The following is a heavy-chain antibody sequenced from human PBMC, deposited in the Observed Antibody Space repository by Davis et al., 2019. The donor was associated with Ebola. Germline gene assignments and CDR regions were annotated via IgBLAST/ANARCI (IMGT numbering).Heavy chain of an antibody. Sequence: GESLKISCAASGFTFDDYGMSWVRQAPGKGLEWVSGINWNGGSTGYADSVKGRFTISRDNAKNSLYLQMNSLRAEDTALYYCARNYRNYSSSWYGYYFDYWGQGTLVTVSS. D-gene: IGHD6-13*01. CDR3: ARNYRNYSSSWYGYYFDY. CDR2: INWNGGST. V-gene: IGHV3-20*04. CDR1: GFTFDDYG. J-gene: IGHJ4*02.